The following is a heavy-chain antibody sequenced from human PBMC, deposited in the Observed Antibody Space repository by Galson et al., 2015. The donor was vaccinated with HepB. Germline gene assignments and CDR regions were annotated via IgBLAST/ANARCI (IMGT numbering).Heavy chain of an antibody. D-gene: IGHD6-19*01. CDR1: GFTFSGYW. V-gene: IGHV3-7*03. CDR3: ARVIGDTFVPGLAVAGYYYGIDV. J-gene: IGHJ6*01. CDR2: IKQDGSEK. Sequence: SLRLSCAASGFTFSGYWMTWVRQAAGKGLEWVANIKQDGSEKYNEDSVKGRFTISREDARNSLYLQMNSLRAEDTGVYYCARVIGDTFVPGLAVAGYYYGIDVWGQGRTVTVAS.